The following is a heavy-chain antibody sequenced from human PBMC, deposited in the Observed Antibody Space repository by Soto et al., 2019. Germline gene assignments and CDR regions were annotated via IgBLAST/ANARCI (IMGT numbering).Heavy chain of an antibody. CDR2: IYYSGST. CDR1: GGSISSGDYY. Sequence: SSETLSLTCTVSGGSISSGDYYWSWIRQPPGKGLEWIGYIYYSGSTYYNPSLKSRVTISVDTSKNQFSLKLSSVTAADTAVYYCARGRFRNWFDPWGQGTLVTVSS. J-gene: IGHJ5*02. V-gene: IGHV4-30-4*01. D-gene: IGHD3-10*01. CDR3: ARGRFRNWFDP.